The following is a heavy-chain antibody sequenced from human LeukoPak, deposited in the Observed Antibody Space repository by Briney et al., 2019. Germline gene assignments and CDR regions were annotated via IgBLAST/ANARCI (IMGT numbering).Heavy chain of an antibody. CDR2: IYYSGST. Sequence: SETLSLTCTVSGGSISSGDYYWSWIRQPPGKGLEWIGYIYYSGSTYYNPSLKSRVTISVDTSKNQFSLKLSSVTAADTAVYYCARGVVPVTTYFDYWGQGTLVTVSS. V-gene: IGHV4-30-4*01. D-gene: IGHD4-17*01. J-gene: IGHJ4*02. CDR1: GGSISSGDYY. CDR3: ARGVVPVTTYFDY.